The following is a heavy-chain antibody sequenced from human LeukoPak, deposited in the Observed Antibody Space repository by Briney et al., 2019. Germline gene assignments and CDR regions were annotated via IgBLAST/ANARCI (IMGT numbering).Heavy chain of an antibody. D-gene: IGHD5-24*01. CDR2: IYYSGST. J-gene: IGHJ5*02. CDR1: GASISSTSYY. V-gene: IGHV4-31*03. CDR3: ARGSKYRSSITSFDP. Sequence: NPSETLSLTCSVSGASISSTSYYWSWIRQHPGKGLEWIGYIYYSGSTYYNPSLKSRVTISLDTSKNQFSLNLTSVTAADTAVYYCARGSKYRSSITSFDPWGQGTLVTVSS.